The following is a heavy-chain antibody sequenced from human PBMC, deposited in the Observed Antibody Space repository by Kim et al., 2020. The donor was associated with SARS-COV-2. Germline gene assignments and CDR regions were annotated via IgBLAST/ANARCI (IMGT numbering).Heavy chain of an antibody. J-gene: IGHJ4*02. Sequence: GGSLRLSCAASGFTVSSNYMSWVRQAPGKGLEWVSVIYSGGSTYYADSVKGRFTISRDNSKNTLYLQMNSLRAEDTVVYYCAREPTGSSGYSPTYFDYWGQGTLVTISS. CDR1: GFTVSSNY. CDR3: AREPTGSSGYSPTYFDY. V-gene: IGHV3-53*01. D-gene: IGHD3-22*01. CDR2: IYSGGST.